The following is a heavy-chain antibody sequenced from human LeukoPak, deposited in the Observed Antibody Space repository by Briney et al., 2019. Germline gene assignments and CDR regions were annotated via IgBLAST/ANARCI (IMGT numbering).Heavy chain of an antibody. Sequence: VASVKVSCKASGYTFTGYYMHWVRQAPGQGLEWMGWINPNSGGTNYAQKFQGRVTMTRDTSISTAYMELSRLRSDDTAVYYCAREGFAPPYYYYYGMDVWSQGTTVTVSS. V-gene: IGHV1-2*02. CDR3: AREGFAPPYYYYYGMDV. CDR1: GYTFTGYY. D-gene: IGHD3-3*01. CDR2: INPNSGGT. J-gene: IGHJ6*02.